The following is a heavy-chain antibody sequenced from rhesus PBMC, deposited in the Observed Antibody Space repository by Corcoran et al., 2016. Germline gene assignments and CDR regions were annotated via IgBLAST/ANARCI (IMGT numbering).Heavy chain of an antibody. Sequence: LSCAASGFTFSDHYIFWVGFIRNKAYGGTAEDAASVKGRFTISRDDSKSIAYLQMNSRKTEDTAVYYCTRLLGSGWYLPNSLDVWGRGVLVTVSS. CDR3: TRLLGSGWYLPNSLDV. V-gene: IGHV3-6*01. CDR2: IRNKAYGGTA. J-gene: IGHJ5-2*02. D-gene: IGHD6-31*01. CDR1: GFTFSDHY.